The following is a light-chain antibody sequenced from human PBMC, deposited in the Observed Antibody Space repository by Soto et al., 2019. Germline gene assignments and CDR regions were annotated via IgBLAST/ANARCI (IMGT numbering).Light chain of an antibody. CDR3: SSYAGSNILV. CDR2: EVS. J-gene: IGLJ2*01. Sequence: QSALTQPPSASGSPGQSGTISCTGTSSDVGGYDYVSWYQQHPGKAPKLMIFEVSKRPSGVPDRFSGSKSGNTASLTVSGVQAEDEADYYCSSYAGSNILVFGGGTQLTVL. V-gene: IGLV2-8*01. CDR1: SSDVGGYDY.